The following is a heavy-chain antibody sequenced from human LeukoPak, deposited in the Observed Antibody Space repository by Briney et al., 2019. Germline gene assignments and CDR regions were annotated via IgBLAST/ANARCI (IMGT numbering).Heavy chain of an antibody. CDR1: GGTFSSYA. CDR3: ALRGVAAAATDY. CDR2: IIPILGIA. D-gene: IGHD6-13*01. V-gene: IGHV1-69*04. J-gene: IGHJ4*02. Sequence: SVTVSFKASGGTFSSYAISWVRQAPGQGLEWMGRIIPILGIANYAQKFQGRVTITADKSTSTAYMELSSLRSEDTAVYYCALRGVAAAATDYWGQGTLVTVSS.